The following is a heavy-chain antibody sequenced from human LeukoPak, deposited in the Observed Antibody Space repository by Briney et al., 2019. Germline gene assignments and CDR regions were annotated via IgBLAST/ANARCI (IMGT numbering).Heavy chain of an antibody. CDR1: GFTFGSYA. J-gene: IGHJ4*02. CDR2: ISDSGGNT. CDR3: AKEPTPGGAFYFDS. V-gene: IGHV3-23*01. Sequence: PGGSLRLSCAASGFTFGSYAMSWVRQAPGKGLEWVSTISDSGGNTYFADSVKGRFTISRDNSKNTLYLQMNSLRAEDTALYYCAKEPTPGGAFYFDSWGQGTLVTVSS. D-gene: IGHD3-10*01.